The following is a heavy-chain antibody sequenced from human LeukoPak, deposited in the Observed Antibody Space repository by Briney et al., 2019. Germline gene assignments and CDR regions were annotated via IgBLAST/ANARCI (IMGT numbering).Heavy chain of an antibody. CDR1: GFTVSSNY. CDR2: ISGSGGST. V-gene: IGHV3-23*01. J-gene: IGHJ4*02. D-gene: IGHD3-22*01. CDR3: AKAYGTNGYYQLPIDF. Sequence: GGSLRLSCAASGFTVSSNYMSWVRQAPGKGLEWVSAISGSGGSTYYADSVKGRFTISRDNSKNTLYLQLNNLRAEDTAIYYCAKAYGTNGYYQLPIDFWGQGTLVTVSS.